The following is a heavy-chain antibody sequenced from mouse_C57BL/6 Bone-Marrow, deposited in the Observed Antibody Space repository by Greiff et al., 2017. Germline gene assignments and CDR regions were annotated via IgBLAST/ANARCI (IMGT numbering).Heavy chain of an antibody. V-gene: IGHV1-22*01. CDR1: GYTFTDYN. CDR3: AGTYYGPYYFDY. Sequence: EVQLQQSGPELVKPGASVKMSCKASGYTFTDYNMHWVKQSHGKSLEWIGYINPNNGGTSYNQKFKGKATLTVNKSSSTAYMELRSLTSEDSAVYYCAGTYYGPYYFDYWSQGTTLTVSS. J-gene: IGHJ2*01. CDR2: INPNNGGT. D-gene: IGHD1-1*01.